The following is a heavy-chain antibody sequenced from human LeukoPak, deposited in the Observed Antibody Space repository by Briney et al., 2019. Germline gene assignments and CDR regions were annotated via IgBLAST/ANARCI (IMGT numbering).Heavy chain of an antibody. CDR3: ARDVPSYDYGDYNSRGGVDY. J-gene: IGHJ4*02. CDR1: GFTFSSYR. V-gene: IGHV3-48*04. D-gene: IGHD4-17*01. Sequence: AGGSLRLSCAASGFTFSSYRMNWVRQAPGKGLEWVSYISSSGSTIYYADSVKGRFTISRDNAKNSLYLQMNSLRAEDTAVYYCARDVPSYDYGDYNSRGGVDYWGQGTLVTVSS. CDR2: ISSSGSTI.